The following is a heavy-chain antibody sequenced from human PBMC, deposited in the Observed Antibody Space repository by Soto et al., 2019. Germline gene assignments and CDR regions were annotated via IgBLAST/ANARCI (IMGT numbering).Heavy chain of an antibody. CDR1: GYTFTGYY. J-gene: IGHJ4*02. V-gene: IGHV1-2*02. CDR3: ARDLRRLRGTLTHSDY. CDR2: INPNSGGT. Sequence: ASVKVSCKASGYTFTGYYMHWVRQAPGQGLEWMGWINPNSGGTNYAQKFQGRVTMTRDTSISTTYMELSRLRSDDTAVYYCARDLRRLRGTLTHSDYWGQGTLVTVSS. D-gene: IGHD2-15*01.